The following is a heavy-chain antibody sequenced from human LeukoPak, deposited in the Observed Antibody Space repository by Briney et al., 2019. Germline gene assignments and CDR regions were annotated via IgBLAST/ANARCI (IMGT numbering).Heavy chain of an antibody. V-gene: IGHV3-30*04. J-gene: IGHJ3*02. CDR3: ATHYGADAFDI. D-gene: IGHD4-17*01. CDR1: GFTFSSYA. CDR2: ISYDGSNK. Sequence: PGRSLRLSCAASGFTFSSYAMHWVRQAPGKGLEWVAVISYDGSNKYYADSVKGRFTISRDNSKNTLYLQMNSLRAEDTAVYYCATHYGADAFDIWGQGTMVTVSS.